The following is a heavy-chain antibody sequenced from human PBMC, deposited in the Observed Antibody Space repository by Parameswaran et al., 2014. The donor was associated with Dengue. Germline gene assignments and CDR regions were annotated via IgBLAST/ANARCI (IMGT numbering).Heavy chain of an antibody. V-gene: IGHV3-30*18. D-gene: IGHD3-22*01. CDR2: ISYDGSNK. CDR3: AKAHMVVVVITDFDY. Sequence: VRQAPGKGLEWVAVISYDGSNKYYADSVKGRFTISRDNSKNTLYLQMNSLRAEDTAVYYCAKAHMVVVVITDFDYWGQGTLVTVSS. J-gene: IGHJ4*02.